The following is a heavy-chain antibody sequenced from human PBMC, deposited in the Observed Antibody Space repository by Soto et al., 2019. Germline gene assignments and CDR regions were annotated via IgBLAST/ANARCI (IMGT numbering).Heavy chain of an antibody. V-gene: IGHV3-23*01. CDR1: GFTFTSHG. Sequence: RLLESGGGLVQPGGSLRLSCAASGFTFTSHGMNWVRQAPGKGLEWVSYIDGGGGDIKHADSVKGRFTIFRDNSKNTVYLQMNSLRVEDTAIYFCARRNPNFPFDLWGQGTLVAVS. CDR3: ARRNPNFPFDL. J-gene: IGHJ4*02. CDR2: IDGGGGDI. D-gene: IGHD7-27*01.